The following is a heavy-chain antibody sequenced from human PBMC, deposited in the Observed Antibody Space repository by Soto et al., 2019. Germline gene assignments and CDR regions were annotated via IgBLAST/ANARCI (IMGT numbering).Heavy chain of an antibody. Sequence: GDSLKISCQGSGYNFNNYWIGWVRQMPGKGLEWMGIIYPGDSTTKYSPSFQGQVTISADTSISTAYLQWSSLKASDTAMYYCGTYGVGGCESGKCFLRYYYYGMDVWGQGATVTV. J-gene: IGHJ6*02. D-gene: IGHD3-3*01. CDR3: GTYGVGGCESGKCFLRYYYYGMDV. CDR1: GYNFNNYW. CDR2: IYPGDSTT. V-gene: IGHV5-51*01.